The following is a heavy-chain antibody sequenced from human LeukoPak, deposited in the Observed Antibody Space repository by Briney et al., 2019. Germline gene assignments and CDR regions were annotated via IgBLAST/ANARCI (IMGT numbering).Heavy chain of an antibody. CDR3: ARDDWSRYLYCSGGSCLDAFDI. J-gene: IGHJ3*02. V-gene: IGHV1-18*01. Sequence: GASVKVSCKASSYMFTRYGISWVRQAPGQGLEWMGWISAYNGNTNYAQKLQGRVTMTTDTSTSTAYMELRSLRSDNTAVYYCARDDWSRYLYCSGGSCLDAFDIWGQGTMVTVSS. CDR1: SYMFTRYG. D-gene: IGHD2-15*01. CDR2: ISAYNGNT.